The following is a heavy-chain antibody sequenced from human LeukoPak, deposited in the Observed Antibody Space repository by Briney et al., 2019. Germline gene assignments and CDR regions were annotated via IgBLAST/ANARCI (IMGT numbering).Heavy chain of an antibody. J-gene: IGHJ4*02. V-gene: IGHV3-23*01. D-gene: IGHD2-2*03. CDR3: AKELDIVVVPAAMLDY. Sequence: GGSLRLSCAASGFTFSNYGMSWVRQAPGKGLEWVSTISGNGGTTYYADSVKGRFTISRDNSKNTLYLQMNSLRAEDTAVYYCAKELDIVVVPAAMLDYWGQGTLVTVSS. CDR2: ISGNGGTT. CDR1: GFTFSNYG.